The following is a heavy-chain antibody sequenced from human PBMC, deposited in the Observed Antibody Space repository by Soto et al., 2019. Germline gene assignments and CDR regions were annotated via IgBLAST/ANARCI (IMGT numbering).Heavy chain of an antibody. CDR3: AKVANVGVVVEYFHH. D-gene: IGHD3-3*01. J-gene: IGHJ1*01. V-gene: IGHV3-23*01. CDR1: GFNFANYA. CDR2: ISSTGRRT. Sequence: EVQLLESGGGLVQPGGSLRLSCGSSGFNFANYAMGWVRQAPGKGLEWVSGISSTGRRTYYADSVRGRFSISRDNSKNTVDLQINSLRAEDTAVYYCAKVANVGVVVEYFHHWGQGSLVTVSS.